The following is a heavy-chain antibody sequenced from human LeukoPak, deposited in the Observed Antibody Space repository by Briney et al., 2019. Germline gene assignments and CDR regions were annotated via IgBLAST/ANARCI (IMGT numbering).Heavy chain of an antibody. D-gene: IGHD3-10*01. Sequence: SEPLSLTCTVSGASISSYYWSWIRQPPGKGLEWIGYIYYSGSTNYNPSLKSRVTISVGTSKNQFSLKLSSLTAADTAVYYCARGPYINPSTYYYGSGSFYFDYWGQGTLVTVSS. J-gene: IGHJ4*02. CDR2: IYYSGST. V-gene: IGHV4-59*01. CDR3: ARGPYINPSTYYYGSGSFYFDY. CDR1: GASISSYY.